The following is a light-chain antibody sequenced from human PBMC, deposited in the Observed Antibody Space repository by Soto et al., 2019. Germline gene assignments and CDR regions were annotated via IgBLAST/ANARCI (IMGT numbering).Light chain of an antibody. J-gene: IGKJ5*01. CDR2: GSX. CDR3: QQYSNWPPAIT. CDR1: ETISTN. V-gene: IGKV3-15*01. Sequence: EIVLTQSPATLSVSPGERATXXXXXXETISTNLAWFQRKPGQPPRXXIYGSXTRXTGVPDRFSGSGSGTEFTLIISSLQSEDVALYYCQQYSNWPPAITFGQGTRLEIK.